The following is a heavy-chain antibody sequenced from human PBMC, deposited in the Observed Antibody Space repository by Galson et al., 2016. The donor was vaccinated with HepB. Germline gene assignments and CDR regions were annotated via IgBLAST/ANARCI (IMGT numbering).Heavy chain of an antibody. V-gene: IGHV3-30*04. Sequence: SLRLSCAASGFTFSGHPMHWVRQAPGKGLEWVAVISKDGRNKDYADSVKGRFTPSRDNSKNTLYLQMDSLRAEDTGVYYCAREGHDQLLWGYFDYWGQGTLVTLSS. CDR1: GFTFSGHP. J-gene: IGHJ4*02. D-gene: IGHD2-2*01. CDR3: AREGHDQLLWGYFDY. CDR2: ISKDGRNK.